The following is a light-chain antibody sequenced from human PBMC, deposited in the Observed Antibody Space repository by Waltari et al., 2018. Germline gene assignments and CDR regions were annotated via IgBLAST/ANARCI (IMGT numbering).Light chain of an antibody. CDR3: QEYTTYSSYT. CDR1: QSVSPW. CDR2: KTS. Sequence: DIQMTQSPSTLSASVGDRVTITCRASQSVSPWLAWYQQKPGKAPKLLIYKTSSLESGVPARFSGGGSGTEFTLNISSLQPDDFATYYCQEYTTYSSYTFGQGTKLEI. J-gene: IGKJ2*01. V-gene: IGKV1-5*03.